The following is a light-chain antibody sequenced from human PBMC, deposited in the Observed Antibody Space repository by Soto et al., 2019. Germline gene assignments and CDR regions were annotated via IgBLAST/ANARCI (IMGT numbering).Light chain of an antibody. CDR1: QSIRNY. J-gene: IGKJ5*01. V-gene: IGKV1-39*01. CDR2: TTS. CDR3: QQSYSTSIT. Sequence: DILMTQSPSSLSASVGDRVTITCRASQSIRNYLNWYQQTQGKAPKLLISTTSTLQTGVPSRFDGSGYGTDLTITINNLKNEDFATYYCQQSYSTSITFGQGTRLEIK.